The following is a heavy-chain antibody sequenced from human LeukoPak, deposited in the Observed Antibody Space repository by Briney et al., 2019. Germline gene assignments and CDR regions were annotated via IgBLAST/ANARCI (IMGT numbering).Heavy chain of an antibody. CDR3: STLSLVVVSATPGNY. Sequence: GGSLRLSCAASGFTFSSYAMSWVRQAPGKGLEWVGRIKSKTDGGTTHYAAPVQGRFTISRDDSKNTLYLQMNSLKSEDTGVYYCSTLSLVVVSATPGNYWGLGTLVTVSA. D-gene: IGHD2-15*01. CDR1: GFTFSSYA. V-gene: IGHV3-15*06. J-gene: IGHJ4*02. CDR2: IKSKTDGGTT.